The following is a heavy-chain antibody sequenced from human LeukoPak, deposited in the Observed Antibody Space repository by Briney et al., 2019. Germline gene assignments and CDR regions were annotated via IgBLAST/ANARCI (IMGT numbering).Heavy chain of an antibody. Sequence: GGSLTLSCAVAGITFSSNYMSWVRQAPGKGLEWVSVIYSGGSTYYAGSVKGRFTISRDRSKNTLYLQMSSLRVEDTAVYYCAIIHSYGHAWGQGTLVAVSS. V-gene: IGHV3-66*01. CDR2: IYSGGST. CDR3: AIIHSYGHA. CDR1: GITFSSNY. D-gene: IGHD5-18*01. J-gene: IGHJ5*02.